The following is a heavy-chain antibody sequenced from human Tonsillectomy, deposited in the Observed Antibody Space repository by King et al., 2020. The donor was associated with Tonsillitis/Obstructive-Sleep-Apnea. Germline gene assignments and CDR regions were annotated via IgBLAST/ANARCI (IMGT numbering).Heavy chain of an antibody. V-gene: IGHV7-4-1*02. D-gene: IGHD3-3*01. CDR3: TRDYYDFWSGYYGEVRWFDP. Sequence: QLVQSGSELKKPGASVKVSCKASGYIFTNYAMNWVRQAPGQGLEWMGWINTNTGNPTYAQGFTGRFVFSLDTSVSTAFLQISSLKAEDTAMYYCTRDYYDFWSGYYGEVRWFDPWGQGTLVTVSS. CDR1: GYIFTNYA. J-gene: IGHJ5*02. CDR2: INTNTGNP.